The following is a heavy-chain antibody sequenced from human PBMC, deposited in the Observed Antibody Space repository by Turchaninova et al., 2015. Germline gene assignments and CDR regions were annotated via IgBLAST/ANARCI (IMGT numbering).Heavy chain of an antibody. D-gene: IGHD4-17*01. CDR2: MYQSGST. CDR3: ARKTTDDDSFDI. CDR1: GGPISRGGYS. V-gene: IGHV4-30-2*01. J-gene: IGHJ3*02. Sequence: QLQLQESGSGLVKPSQPLSPTFAVYGGPISRGGYSWSLIRQPPGKGLEWLGYMYQSGSTYYNPSLKSRVTISGDRSKNQFSLEVSSVTAADTAIYYCARKTTDDDSFDIWGQGTLVTVSS.